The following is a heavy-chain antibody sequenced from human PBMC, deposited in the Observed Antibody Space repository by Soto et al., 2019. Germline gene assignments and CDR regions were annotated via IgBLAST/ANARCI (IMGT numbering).Heavy chain of an antibody. CDR1: GFTFSSYS. D-gene: IGHD2-2*01. J-gene: IGHJ1*01. CDR2: ISSSSSYI. V-gene: IGHV3-21*01. Sequence: GGSLRLSCAASGFTFSSYSMNWVRQAPGKGLEWVSSISSSSSYIYYADSVKGRFTISRDNAKNSLYLQMNSLRAEDTAVYYCAAGYCSSTSCRRPVRFQHWGQGTLVTVSS. CDR3: AAGYCSSTSCRRPVRFQH.